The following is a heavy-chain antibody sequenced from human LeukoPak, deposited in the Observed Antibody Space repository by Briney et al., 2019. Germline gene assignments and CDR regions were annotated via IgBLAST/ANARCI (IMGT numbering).Heavy chain of an antibody. CDR2: INPNSGGT. V-gene: IGHV1-2*02. Sequence: GASVKVSCKASGYTFTGYYMHWVRQAPGQGLEWMGWINPNSGGTNYAQKFQGRVTMTGDTSISTAYMELSRLRSDDTAVYYCARVRVLWFGELLFAYWGQGTLVTVSS. CDR3: ARVRVLWFGELLFAY. J-gene: IGHJ4*02. CDR1: GYTFTGYY. D-gene: IGHD3-10*01.